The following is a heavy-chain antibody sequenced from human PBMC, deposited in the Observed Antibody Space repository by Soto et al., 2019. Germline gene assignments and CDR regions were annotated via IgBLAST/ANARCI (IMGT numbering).Heavy chain of an antibody. J-gene: IGHJ6*02. CDR1: GGSFSGYY. D-gene: IGHD3-10*01. V-gene: IGHV4-34*01. CDR2: INHSGST. Sequence: PSETLSLTCAVYGGSFSGYYWSWIRQPPGKGLEWIGEINHSGSTNYNPSLKSRVTISVDTSKNQFSLKLSSVTAADTAVYYCASEKVLWFGEFLGGMDVWGQGTTVTAP. CDR3: ASEKVLWFGEFLGGMDV.